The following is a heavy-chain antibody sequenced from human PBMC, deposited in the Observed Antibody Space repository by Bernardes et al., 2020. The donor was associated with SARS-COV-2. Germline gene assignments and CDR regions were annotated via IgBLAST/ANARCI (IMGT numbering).Heavy chain of an antibody. CDR3: AKLGLAPGSTIGGEWLRFDY. D-gene: IGHD3-3*01. J-gene: IGHJ4*02. V-gene: IGHV3-23*01. Sequence: GGSLRLSCAASGFTLISSTMSWVRQAPGRGLEWVSSITGSGGNTYSADSVKGRFTISRDFSKNTLYLQMGSLRPEDTAVYYCAKLGLAPGSTIGGEWLRFDYWGQGAQVTVSS. CDR1: GFTLISST. CDR2: ITGSGGNT.